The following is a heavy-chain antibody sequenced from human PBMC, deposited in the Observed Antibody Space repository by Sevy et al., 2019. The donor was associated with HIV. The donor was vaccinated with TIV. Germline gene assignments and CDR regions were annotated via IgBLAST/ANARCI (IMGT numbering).Heavy chain of an antibody. V-gene: IGHV1-69*10. J-gene: IGHJ4*02. D-gene: IGHD2-21*02. CDR2: IIPSVDIA. CDR1: GGTLNNYG. CDR3: ASVRPCGGDCYFFDT. Sequence: ASVKVSCKASGGTLNNYGMNWVRQAPGQGLEWMGGIIPSVDIASYAQKIKGRAAISADTSTSTLYLEVGRLRSDDTAVYFCASVRPCGGDCYFFDTWGQGTLVTVSS.